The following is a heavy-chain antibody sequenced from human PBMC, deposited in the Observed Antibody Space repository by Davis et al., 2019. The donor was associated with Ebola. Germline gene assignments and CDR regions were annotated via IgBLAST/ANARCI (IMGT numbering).Heavy chain of an antibody. J-gene: IGHJ6*02. D-gene: IGHD5-12*01. CDR2: ISSSSSTI. V-gene: IGHV3-48*02. Sequence: GESLKISCAASGFTFSNFWMSWVRQTPGKGLEWVSYISSSSSTIYYADSVKGRFTISRDNAKNSLYLQMNSLRDEDTAVYYCARPGRGYSGYDGMDVWGQGTTVTVSS. CDR3: ARPGRGYSGYDGMDV. CDR1: GFTFSNFW.